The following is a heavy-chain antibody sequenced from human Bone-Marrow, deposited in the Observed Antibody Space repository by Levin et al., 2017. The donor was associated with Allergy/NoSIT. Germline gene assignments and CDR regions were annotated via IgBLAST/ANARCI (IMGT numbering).Heavy chain of an antibody. CDR2: IYYAGNT. CDR3: VRATRSGTRPDKNWFDP. V-gene: IGHV4-59*01. CDR1: GGSISNYF. J-gene: IGHJ5*02. D-gene: IGHD1-26*01. Sequence: GSLRLSCTVSGGSISNYFWSWVRQPPGKGLEWIGYIYYAGNTNYNPSLKGRVTISLDASKSQFSLQLTSVTAADTAAYYCVRATRSGTRPDKNWFDPWGQGTLVTVSS.